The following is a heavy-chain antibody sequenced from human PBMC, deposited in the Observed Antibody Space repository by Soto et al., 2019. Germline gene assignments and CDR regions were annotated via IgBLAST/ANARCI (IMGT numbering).Heavy chain of an antibody. V-gene: IGHV3-48*01. J-gene: IGHJ4*02. CDR1: GFTLSRYS. D-gene: IGHD1-20*01. Sequence: EVQLVESGGGLVQPGGSLRLSCVASGFTLSRYSMNWVRQAPGKGLEWVSYISRSSSTIYYADSVKGRFTISRDNAENSLYLQMNSLRAEHTAVYYCARGLAGGIPGYWGQGTRVTVSS. CDR3: ARGLAGGIPGY. CDR2: ISRSSSTI.